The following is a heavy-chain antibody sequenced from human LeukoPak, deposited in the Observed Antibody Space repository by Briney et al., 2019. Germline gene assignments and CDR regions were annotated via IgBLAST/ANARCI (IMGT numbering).Heavy chain of an antibody. D-gene: IGHD2-2*01. J-gene: IGHJ3*02. CDR3: ARMAAARSTRRRAAFDI. CDR2: IYYSGST. CDR1: AGSISSYY. V-gene: IGHV4-59*01. Sequence: SETLSLTCTVSAGSISSYYWSWIRQPPGKGLEWIGYIYYSGSTNYNPSLKSRVTISVDTSKNQFSLKLSSVTAADTAVYYCARMAAARSTRRRAAFDIWGQGTMVTVSS.